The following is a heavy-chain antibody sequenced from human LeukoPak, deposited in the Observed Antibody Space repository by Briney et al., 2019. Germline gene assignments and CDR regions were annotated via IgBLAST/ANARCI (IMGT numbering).Heavy chain of an antibody. CDR3: ARRAGAYSHPYDY. CDR1: GFTVISTS. V-gene: IGHV3-53*01. CDR2: IYSDNT. J-gene: IGHJ4*02. Sequence: GGSWGPSFPSSGFTVISTSMSWFGQAPGKGLEWVSFIYSDNTHYSDSVKGRFTISRDNSKNTLYLQMNSLRAEDTAVYYCARRAGAYSHPYDYWGQETLVTVSS. D-gene: IGHD4/OR15-4a*01.